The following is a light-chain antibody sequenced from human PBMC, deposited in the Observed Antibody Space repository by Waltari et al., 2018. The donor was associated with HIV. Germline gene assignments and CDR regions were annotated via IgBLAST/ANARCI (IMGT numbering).Light chain of an antibody. Sequence: QPVVTQEPSLTVSPGETVTLTCGSSTGTVTSGHSPYWFQQKPGQAPRTLIYDTNNKPSWTPARFSGSLLGGKGALTLSGAQPEDEADYFCLLSYSDDRWVFGGGTKLTVL. V-gene: IGLV7-46*01. CDR3: LLSYSDDRWV. CDR1: TGTVTSGHS. CDR2: DTN. J-gene: IGLJ3*02.